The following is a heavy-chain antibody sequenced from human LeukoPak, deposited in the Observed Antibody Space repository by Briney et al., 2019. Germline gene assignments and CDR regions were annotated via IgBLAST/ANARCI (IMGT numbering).Heavy chain of an antibody. D-gene: IGHD5-24*01. V-gene: IGHV4-59*01. J-gene: IGHJ4*02. CDR3: TREGATVDH. CDR2: VHYSEST. CDR1: GVSITSYY. Sequence: SETLSLTCTVSGVSITSYYWSWVRQPPGKGPEWIGYVHYSESTKYNPSLKNRVTISLDTSKNQFSLRLSSVTDADAALYYCTREGATVDHWGQGTLVSVSS.